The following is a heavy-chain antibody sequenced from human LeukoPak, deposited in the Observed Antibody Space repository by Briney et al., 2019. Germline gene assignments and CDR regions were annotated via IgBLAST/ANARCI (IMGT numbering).Heavy chain of an antibody. CDR3: TTTSVILHQH. CDR2: IKSKTDGGTT. CDR1: GFTFSNAW. V-gene: IGHV3-15*01. D-gene: IGHD3-22*01. Sequence: PGGSLRLSCAASGFTFSNAWMSWVRQAPGKGPEWVGHIKSKTDGGTTDYAAPVKGRFTISRDDSKNTLYLQMNSLQAEDTAVYYCTTTSVILHQHWGQGSLVTVSS. J-gene: IGHJ1*01.